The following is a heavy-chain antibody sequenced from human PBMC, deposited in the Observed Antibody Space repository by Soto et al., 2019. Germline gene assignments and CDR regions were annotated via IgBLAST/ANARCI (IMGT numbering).Heavy chain of an antibody. CDR3: GRVGDYNFWSGPDY. D-gene: IGHD3-3*01. CDR1: GFSFSDHY. CDR2: TRNKANRYTT. Sequence: GGSLRLSCGASGFSFSDHYMDWVRQAPGKGLEWVARTRNKANRYTTEYAASVKGRFTISRDDSKNSLYLQMSSLQTEDTAVYYCGRVGDYNFWSGPDYWGQGTLVTVSS. V-gene: IGHV3-72*01. J-gene: IGHJ4*02.